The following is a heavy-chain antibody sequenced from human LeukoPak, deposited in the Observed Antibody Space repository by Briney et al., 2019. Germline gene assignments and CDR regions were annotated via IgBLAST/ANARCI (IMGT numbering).Heavy chain of an antibody. CDR3: ARGGFYTDWFDP. Sequence: GGSLRLSCAASGFTFSSYEMNWVRQAPGKGLEWVSVIYTGGTTYYADSVKGRFTMSRHNSKNTLFLQMDSLRAEDTAVYYCARGGFYTDWFDPWGQGTLVTVSS. CDR2: IYTGGTT. V-gene: IGHV3-53*04. J-gene: IGHJ5*02. D-gene: IGHD3-16*01. CDR1: GFTFSSYE.